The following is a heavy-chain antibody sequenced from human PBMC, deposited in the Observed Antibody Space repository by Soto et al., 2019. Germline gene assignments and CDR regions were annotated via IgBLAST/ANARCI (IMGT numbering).Heavy chain of an antibody. CDR1: GFTFNSYG. CDR2: IWFDGSDK. D-gene: IGHD6-13*01. V-gene: IGHV3-33*01. Sequence: ESGGGVVPPGTSLRLSCVASGFTFNSYGMHWVRQAPGKGLEWVAAIWFDGSDKYYADSVKGRFTISRDNSKNTLYLQMNSLRAEDTGVYYCARLVGAAAGRFDPWGQGTLVIVSS. J-gene: IGHJ5*02. CDR3: ARLVGAAAGRFDP.